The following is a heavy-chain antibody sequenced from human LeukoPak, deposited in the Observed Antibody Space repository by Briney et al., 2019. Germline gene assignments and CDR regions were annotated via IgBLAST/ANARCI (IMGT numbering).Heavy chain of an antibody. CDR3: ARDIVVVPAATEDYYYYGMDV. J-gene: IGHJ6*04. V-gene: IGHV1-46*01. Sequence: GASVKVSCKASGYTFTSYYMHWVRQAPGQGLEWMGIINPSGGSTSYAQKFQGRVTMTRDTSTSTVYMELSSLRSEDTAVYYCARDIVVVPAATEDYYYYGMDVWGKGTTVTVS. CDR1: GYTFTSYY. CDR2: INPSGGST. D-gene: IGHD2-2*01.